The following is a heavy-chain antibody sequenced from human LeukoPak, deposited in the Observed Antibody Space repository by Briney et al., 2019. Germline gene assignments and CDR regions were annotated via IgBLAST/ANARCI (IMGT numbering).Heavy chain of an antibody. CDR3: ASGTTVEYFDC. J-gene: IGHJ4*02. Sequence: PSETLSLTCTVSGGSISSSSYYWGWIRQPPGTGLEWIRSIYYSGSTYYNPSLKSRVTISVDTSKNQFSLKLSSVTAADTAVYYCASGTTVEYFDCWGQGTLVTVSS. V-gene: IGHV4-39*07. D-gene: IGHD4-11*01. CDR2: IYYSGST. CDR1: GGSISSSSYY.